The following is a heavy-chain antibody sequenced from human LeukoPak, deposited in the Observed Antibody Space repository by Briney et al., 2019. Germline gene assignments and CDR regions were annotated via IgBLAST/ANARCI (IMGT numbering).Heavy chain of an antibody. J-gene: IGHJ6*03. V-gene: IGHV1-18*01. D-gene: IGHD1-26*01. CDR3: ARHIVGATTVVYYYYYMDV. Sequence: ASVKVSCKASGYTFTSYGISWVRQAPGQGLEWMGWISAYNGNTNYAQKLQGRVTMTTDTSTSTAYMGLRSLRSDDTAVYYCARHIVGATTVVYYYYYMDVWGKGTTVTVSS. CDR2: ISAYNGNT. CDR1: GYTFTSYG.